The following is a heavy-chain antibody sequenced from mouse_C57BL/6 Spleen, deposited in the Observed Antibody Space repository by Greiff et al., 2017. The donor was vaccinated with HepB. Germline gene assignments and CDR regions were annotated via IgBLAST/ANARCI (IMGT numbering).Heavy chain of an antibody. CDR3: ARSGGNLYYYAMDY. CDR2: IYPGSGST. Sequence: VQLQQPGAELVKPGASVKMSCKASGYTFTSYWITWVKQRPGQGLEWIGDIYPGSGSTNYNKKFKSKATLTVDTSSSTAYMQLSSLTSEDSAVYYCARSGGNLYYYAMDYWGQGTSVTVSS. CDR1: GYTFTSYW. J-gene: IGHJ4*01. V-gene: IGHV1-55*01. D-gene: IGHD2-1*01.